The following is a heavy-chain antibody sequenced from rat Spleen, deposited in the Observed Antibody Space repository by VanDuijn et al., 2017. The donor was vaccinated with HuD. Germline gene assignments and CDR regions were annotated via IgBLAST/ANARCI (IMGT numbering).Heavy chain of an antibody. CDR2: ISYSGST. CDR1: GYSIPSNY. V-gene: IGHV3-1*01. J-gene: IGHJ1*01. CDR3: ARYNIYWYFDF. Sequence: EVQLQESGPGLVKPSQSLSLTCSVTGYSIPSNYWGWIRKFPGNKMEWMGYISYSGSTSYNPSLKSRISITRDTSKNQFFLQLNSVTTEDTDTYYCARYNIYWYFDFWGPGTMVTVSS. D-gene: IGHD1-10*01.